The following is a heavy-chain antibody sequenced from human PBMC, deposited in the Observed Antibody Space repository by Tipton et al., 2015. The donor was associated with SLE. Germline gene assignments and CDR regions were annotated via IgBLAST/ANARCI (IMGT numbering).Heavy chain of an antibody. Sequence: TLSLTCTVSGGSVSSGNYYWSWVRQPAGKGLEWIGRIYTSGNTNYSPSFKSRVTMSIDTPNNQVSLRLDSVTAADTAIYFCATGLGWLPDYWGHGTLVTVSS. J-gene: IGHJ4*01. D-gene: IGHD5-24*01. CDR2: IYTSGNT. CDR3: ATGLGWLPDY. V-gene: IGHV4-61*02. CDR1: GGSVSSGNYY.